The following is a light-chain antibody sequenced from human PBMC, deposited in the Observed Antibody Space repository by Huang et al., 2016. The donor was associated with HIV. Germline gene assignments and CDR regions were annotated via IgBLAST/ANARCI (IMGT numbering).Light chain of an antibody. CDR3: QQYNNWLT. CDR1: QSVSSN. J-gene: IGKJ4*01. V-gene: IGKV3-15*01. CDR2: GAS. Sequence: EIVMTQSPATLSVSPGERATLSCRASQSVSSNLAWYQKKPGQAPSLLIYGASTRATGIPARFSGSGSGTDFTLTINSLQSEDFAIYYCQQYNNWLTFGGGTKVEIK.